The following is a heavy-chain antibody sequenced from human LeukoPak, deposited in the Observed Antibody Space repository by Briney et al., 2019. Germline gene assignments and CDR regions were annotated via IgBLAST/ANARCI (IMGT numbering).Heavy chain of an antibody. Sequence: GGSLRLSCAASRFTFDEYGMSWVRQTAGKGLEWVSGINWNGRSIGYAGSVKGRFTISRDNAKNSLYLQMNSLRAEGTAVYYCATWFGENAWFDPWGQGTLVTVSS. CDR2: INWNGRSI. D-gene: IGHD3-10*01. V-gene: IGHV3-20*04. CDR1: RFTFDEYG. CDR3: ATWFGENAWFDP. J-gene: IGHJ5*02.